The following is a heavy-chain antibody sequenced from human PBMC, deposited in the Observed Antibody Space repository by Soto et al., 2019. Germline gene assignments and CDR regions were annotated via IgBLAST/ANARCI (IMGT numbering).Heavy chain of an antibody. D-gene: IGHD2-8*02. V-gene: IGHV3-53*01. CDR2: IFSGGTT. J-gene: IGHJ3*02. CDR3: ARDRSRGLVAFDI. CDR1: GFTVSSNY. Sequence: GSLRLSCAASGFTVSSNYMSWVRQAPGKGLEWVSLIFSGGTTSYADSVKGRFTISRDNSKNTLYLQMNSLRAEDTALYYCARDRSRGLVAFDIWGQGTMVTVSS.